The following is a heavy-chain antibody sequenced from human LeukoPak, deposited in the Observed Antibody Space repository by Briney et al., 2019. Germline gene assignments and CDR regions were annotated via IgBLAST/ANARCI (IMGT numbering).Heavy chain of an antibody. CDR1: GGSISNYY. CDR2: MYHTGIT. J-gene: IGHJ3*02. D-gene: IGHD3-3*02. V-gene: IGHV4-59*01. Sequence: SETLSLTCTVSGGSISNYYWNWIRQPPGKGLEWIGFMYHTGITSYNPSLKSRVTISLDRSKSQFSLKPTSVTAADTAVYYCARGRISASNTGAFDIWGQGTMGTVSS. CDR3: ARGRISASNTGAFDI.